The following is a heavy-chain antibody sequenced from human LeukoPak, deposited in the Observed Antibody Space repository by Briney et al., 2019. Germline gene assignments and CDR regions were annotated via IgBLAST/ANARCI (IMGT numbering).Heavy chain of an antibody. Sequence: SETLSLTCAVYGGSFSGYYWSWIRQPPGKGLEWIGEINHSGRTNYNLSLKSRVTISVDTSKNQFSLKLSSVTAADTAVYYCARRSSKRFNWYFDLWGRGTLVTVSS. CDR1: GGSFSGYY. V-gene: IGHV4-34*01. J-gene: IGHJ2*01. D-gene: IGHD5-24*01. CDR3: ARRSSKRFNWYFDL. CDR2: INHSGRT.